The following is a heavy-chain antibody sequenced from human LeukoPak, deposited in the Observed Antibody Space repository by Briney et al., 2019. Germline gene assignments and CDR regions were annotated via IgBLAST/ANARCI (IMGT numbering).Heavy chain of an antibody. Sequence: SETLSLTCAVYGGSFSGYYWSWIRQPPGKGLEWIGEINHSGSTNYNPSLKSRVTISVDTSKNQFSLKLSSVTAADTAVYYCARGRLRYYGSGSYGLDYWGQGTLVTVSS. CDR3: ARGRLRYYGSGSYGLDY. V-gene: IGHV4-34*01. D-gene: IGHD3-10*01. CDR2: INHSGST. J-gene: IGHJ4*02. CDR1: GGSFSGYY.